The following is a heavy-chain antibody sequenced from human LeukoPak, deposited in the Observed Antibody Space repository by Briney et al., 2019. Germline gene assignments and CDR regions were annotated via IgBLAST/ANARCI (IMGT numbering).Heavy chain of an antibody. J-gene: IGHJ4*02. D-gene: IGHD6-25*01. CDR3: ARDPSAGSES. CDR2: IKPDGSEK. Sequence: GGSLRLSCVVSGFTFSSYRMNWVRQAPGKGLEWVANIKPDGSEKNYVDSVKGRFIISRDNAKRLLYLQMNSLRVEDTAVYYCARDPSAGSESWGQGTLVIVSS. CDR1: GFTFSSYR. V-gene: IGHV3-7*01.